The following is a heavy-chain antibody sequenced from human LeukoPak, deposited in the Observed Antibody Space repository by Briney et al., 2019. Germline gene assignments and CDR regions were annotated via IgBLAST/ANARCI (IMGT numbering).Heavy chain of an antibody. V-gene: IGHV1-69*13. Sequence: SVKVSCKASGGTFSSYAISWVRQAPGQGLEWMGGIIPIFGTANYAQKFQGRVTITADESTSTAYMELSSLRSEDTAVYYCAGSSSWLYYFDYWGQGTLVTVPS. CDR1: GGTFSSYA. D-gene: IGHD6-13*01. CDR3: AGSSSWLYYFDY. J-gene: IGHJ4*02. CDR2: IIPIFGTA.